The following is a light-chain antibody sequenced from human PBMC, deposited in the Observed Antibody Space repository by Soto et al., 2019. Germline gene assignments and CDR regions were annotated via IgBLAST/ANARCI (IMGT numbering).Light chain of an antibody. J-gene: IGLJ1*01. V-gene: IGLV2-14*03. CDR1: RSDVGAYTF. Sequence: QSALTQPASVSGSPGQSITISCTGTRSDVGAYTFVSWYQQHPDKVPKLMIFDVSRRPSGVSDRFSGSKSGNTASLTISGLQPYDEADYYCSSYTSSSTPGFGSGTKLTVL. CDR2: DVS. CDR3: SSYTSSSTPG.